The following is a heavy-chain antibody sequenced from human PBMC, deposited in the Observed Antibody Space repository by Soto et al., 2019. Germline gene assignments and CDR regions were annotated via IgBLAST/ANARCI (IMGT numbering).Heavy chain of an antibody. D-gene: IGHD3-3*01. CDR1: GFTFSSYA. V-gene: IGHV3-23*01. CDR3: AKDPLTRGYDFWSGDESGQYFDY. Sequence: PGGSLRLSCAASGFTFSSYAMSWVRQAPGKGLEWVSAISGSGGSTYYADSVKGRFTISRDNSKNTLYLQMNSLRAEDTAVYYCAKDPLTRGYDFWSGDESGQYFDYWGQGTLVTVSS. J-gene: IGHJ4*02. CDR2: ISGSGGST.